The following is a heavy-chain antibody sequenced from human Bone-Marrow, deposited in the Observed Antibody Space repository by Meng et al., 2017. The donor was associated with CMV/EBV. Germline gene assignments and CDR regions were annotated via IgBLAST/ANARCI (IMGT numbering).Heavy chain of an antibody. CDR2: ISYDGSNK. J-gene: IGHJ4*02. D-gene: IGHD1-14*01. CDR3: AKGYHEDY. Sequence: GGSLRLSCAASGFTFSSYAMHWVRQAPGKGLEWVAVISYDGSNKYYADSVKGRFTISRDNSKNTLYLQMNSLRAEDTAVYYCAKGYHEDYWGQGTLVTVSS. V-gene: IGHV3-30*04. CDR1: GFTFSSYA.